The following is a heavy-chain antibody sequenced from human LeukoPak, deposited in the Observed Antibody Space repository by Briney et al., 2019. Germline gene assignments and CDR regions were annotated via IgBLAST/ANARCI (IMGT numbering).Heavy chain of an antibody. Sequence: ASVKVSCKASGYTFTSYDINWVRQATGQGLEWMGWMNPNSGNTGYAQKFQGRVTITRNTSISTDYMELSSLRSEDTAVYYCARGVDSSGYYAIDYWGQGTLVTVSS. D-gene: IGHD3-22*01. J-gene: IGHJ4*02. CDR2: MNPNSGNT. CDR3: ARGVDSSGYYAIDY. CDR1: GYTFTSYD. V-gene: IGHV1-8*03.